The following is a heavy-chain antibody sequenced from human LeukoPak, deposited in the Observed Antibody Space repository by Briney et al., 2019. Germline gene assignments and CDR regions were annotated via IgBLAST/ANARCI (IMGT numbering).Heavy chain of an antibody. Sequence: PSETLSLTCAVYGGSFSGYCWSWICQPPGKGLEWIGEINHSGSTNYNPSLKSRVTISVDTSKNQFSLKLSSVTAADTAVYYCARVWGVTDFYDSRGAFDIWGQGTMVTVSS. CDR3: ARVWGVTDFYDSRGAFDI. CDR2: INHSGST. CDR1: GGSFSGYC. D-gene: IGHD3-22*01. J-gene: IGHJ3*02. V-gene: IGHV4-34*01.